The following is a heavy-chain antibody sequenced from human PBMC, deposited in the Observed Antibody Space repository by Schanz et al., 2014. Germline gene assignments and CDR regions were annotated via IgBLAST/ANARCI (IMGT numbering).Heavy chain of an antibody. CDR3: AKCIGWYGRCAFDI. V-gene: IGHV3-30*02. CDR1: GFTFSNYA. CDR2: IRYDASNE. D-gene: IGHD6-19*01. J-gene: IGHJ3*02. Sequence: VQLVESGGGLAQPGGSLRLSCAASGFTFSNYAMNWVRQAPGKGLKWVAFIRYDASNEYYADSVKGRFTISRDNSKNTLYLQMNSLRTEDTAVYYCAKCIGWYGRCAFDIWGQGTMVTVSS.